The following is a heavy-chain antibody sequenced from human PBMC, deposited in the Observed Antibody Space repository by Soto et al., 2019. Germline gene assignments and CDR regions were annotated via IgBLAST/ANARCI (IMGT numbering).Heavy chain of an antibody. V-gene: IGHV4-39*01. Sequence: SETLSLTCTVSGGSISSSSYYWGWIRQPPGKGLEWIGSIYYSGSTYYNPSLKSRVTISVDTSKNQFSLKLSSVTAADTAVYYCARRVRIAAAGRNLSYYYYMDVWGKGTTVTVSS. CDR3: ARRVRIAAAGRNLSYYYYMDV. CDR1: GGSISSSSYY. J-gene: IGHJ6*03. CDR2: IYYSGST. D-gene: IGHD6-13*01.